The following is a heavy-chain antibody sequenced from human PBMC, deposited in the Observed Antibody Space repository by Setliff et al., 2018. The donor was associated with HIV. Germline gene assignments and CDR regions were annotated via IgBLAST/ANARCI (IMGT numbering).Heavy chain of an antibody. CDR1: GFTFSSYA. V-gene: IGHV3-23*01. D-gene: IGHD3-10*01. CDR2: IRGSGGST. J-gene: IGHJ4*02. CDR3: AKDFEDYY. Sequence: GESLKISCAASGFTFSSYAMSWVRQAPGKGLEWVSAIRGSGGSTYYADSVKGRFTISRDNSKNTLYLQMNSLRAEDTAVYYCAKDFEDYYWGQGTLVTVSS.